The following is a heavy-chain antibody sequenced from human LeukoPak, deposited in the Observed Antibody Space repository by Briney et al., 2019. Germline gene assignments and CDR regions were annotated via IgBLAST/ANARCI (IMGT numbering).Heavy chain of an antibody. J-gene: IGHJ6*02. V-gene: IGHV3-23*01. CDR1: GFIFNNYA. CDR2: ISVSGGST. Sequence: GRSLRLSCAGSGFIFNNYAMSWVRQAPGKGLEWVSSISVSGGSTYYADSVKGRFTSSRDNSKNTLYLQMSSLRAEDTAVYYCAKAKYSYDSSGYYNGMDVWGQGTTVTVSS. D-gene: IGHD3-22*01. CDR3: AKAKYSYDSSGYYNGMDV.